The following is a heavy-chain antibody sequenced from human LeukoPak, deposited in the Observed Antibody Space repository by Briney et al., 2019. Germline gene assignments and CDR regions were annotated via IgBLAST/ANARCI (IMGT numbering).Heavy chain of an antibody. J-gene: IGHJ4*02. CDR1: GYTFTSYY. CDR2: INPSGGST. V-gene: IGHV1-46*01. CDR3: ARAVLWWFDY. D-gene: IGHD2-21*01. Sequence: ASVKVTCKSSGYTFTSYYMHWVRQAPGQGLEWMGIINPSGGSTSYAQKFQGRVTMTRDTSTSTVYMELSSLRSEDTAVYYCARAVLWWFDYWGQGTLVTVSS.